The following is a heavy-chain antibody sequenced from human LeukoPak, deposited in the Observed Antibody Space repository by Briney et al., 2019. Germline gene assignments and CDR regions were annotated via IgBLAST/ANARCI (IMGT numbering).Heavy chain of an antibody. CDR1: GFTFSSYE. Sequence: GGSLRLSCAASGFTFSSYEMNWVRQAPGKGLEWVSVIYSGGSTYYADSVKGRFAISRDNSKNTLYLQMNSLRAEDTAVYYCARAPLREQWLVTWGQGTLVTVSS. V-gene: IGHV3-53*01. J-gene: IGHJ5*02. CDR2: IYSGGST. D-gene: IGHD6-19*01. CDR3: ARAPLREQWLVT.